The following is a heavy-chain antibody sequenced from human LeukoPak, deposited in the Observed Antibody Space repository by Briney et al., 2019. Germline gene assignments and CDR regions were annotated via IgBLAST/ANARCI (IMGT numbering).Heavy chain of an antibody. CDR1: GLTFSSSW. D-gene: IGHD6-6*01. CDR3: ARDYAGPYSSSKLGFDY. V-gene: IGHV3-74*01. J-gene: IGHJ4*02. CDR2: IRSDGSNT. Sequence: PGGSLTLSCPASGLTFSSSWMHWVRQPPGKGLVWVSRIRSDGSNTIYADSVKGRFTISRDNSKNTLYLQVGSLRVEDMAVYYCARDYAGPYSSSKLGFDYWGQGTLVTVSS.